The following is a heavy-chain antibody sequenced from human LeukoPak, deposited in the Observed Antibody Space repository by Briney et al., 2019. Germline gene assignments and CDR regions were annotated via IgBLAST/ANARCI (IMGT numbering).Heavy chain of an antibody. CDR1: GFTLSNYN. J-gene: IGHJ4*02. Sequence: PGGSLRLSCAASGFTLSNYNMNWVRQAPGKGLAWVSYISSSSNDIYYADSVKGRFTISRDNAKNSLYLQMNSLRDEDTAMYYCARGSGPLAIPFDFWGQGTLVTVSS. CDR3: ARGSGPLAIPFDF. D-gene: IGHD2-15*01. CDR2: ISSSSNDI. V-gene: IGHV3-48*02.